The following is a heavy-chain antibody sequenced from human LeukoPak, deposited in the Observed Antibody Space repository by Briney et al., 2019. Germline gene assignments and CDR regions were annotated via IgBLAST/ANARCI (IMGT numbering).Heavy chain of an antibody. J-gene: IGHJ4*02. D-gene: IGHD5-18*01. CDR1: GFTFSTYG. V-gene: IGHV3-30*18. CDR2: ISYDGSNK. Sequence: GGSLRLSCAASGFTFSTYGMHWVRQAPGKGLEWVAVISYDGSNKYYADSVKGRFTISRDNSKNTLYLQMNSLRAEDTAVYYCAKGPDRTAMAYYFDYWGQGTLVTVSS. CDR3: AKGPDRTAMAYYFDY.